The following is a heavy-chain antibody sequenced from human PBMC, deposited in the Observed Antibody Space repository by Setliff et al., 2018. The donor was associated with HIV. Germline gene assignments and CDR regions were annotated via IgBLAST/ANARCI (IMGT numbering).Heavy chain of an antibody. D-gene: IGHD1-1*01. CDR2: ISDDGSAK. V-gene: IGHV3-30*04. CDR1: GFDFNNHA. Sequence: GGSLRLSCAASGFDFNNHATHWVRQAPGKGPECVAVISDDGSAKYYGDSVKGRFTISRDNSKNTLYLEMSSLRAEDTATYYCTKDPTPVQLWFFSGYYSESWGQGTVVTVSS. CDR3: TKDPTPVQLWFFSGYYSES. J-gene: IGHJ4*02.